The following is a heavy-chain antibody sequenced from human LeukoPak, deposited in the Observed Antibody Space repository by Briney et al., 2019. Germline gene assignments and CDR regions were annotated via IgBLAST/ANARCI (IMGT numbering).Heavy chain of an antibody. CDR2: MNPNSGNT. CDR3: ARVAGRGVILTHSFDY. V-gene: IGHV1-8*03. D-gene: IGHD3-10*01. CDR1: GYTFTSYD. Sequence: ASVKVSCKASGYTFTSYDINWVRQASGQGLEWMGWMNPNSGNTGYAQKFQGRVTITRNTSISTAYMELSSLRSEDTAVYYCARVAGRGVILTHSFDYWGQGTLVTVSS. J-gene: IGHJ4*02.